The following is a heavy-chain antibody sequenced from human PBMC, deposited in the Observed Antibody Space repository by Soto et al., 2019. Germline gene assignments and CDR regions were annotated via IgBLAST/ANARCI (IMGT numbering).Heavy chain of an antibody. Sequence: LRLSCAASGFTVISKYMSWVRQAPGKGLEWISVIWSAGLIYYADSVRGRFTISRDISKNILYLEMTSLRADDTAVYYCAREAPMDVWGQGTTVTVSS. CDR2: IWSAGLI. V-gene: IGHV3-53*01. CDR1: GFTVISKY. J-gene: IGHJ6*02. CDR3: AREAPMDV.